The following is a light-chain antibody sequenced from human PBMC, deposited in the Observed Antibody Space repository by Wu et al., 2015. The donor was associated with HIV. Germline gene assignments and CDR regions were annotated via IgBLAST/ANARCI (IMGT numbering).Light chain of an antibody. V-gene: IGKV1-39*01. CDR1: QRISTY. J-gene: IGKJ1*01. Sequence: DIQMTQSPSSLSASVGDRVTIACRASQRISTYLNWYQHQPGKAPKVLIYAASTLQSGAPSRFSGRGSGTDFTLTINTLQVEDSATYYCQQTYSPPPTLGQGTKVEI. CDR2: AAS. CDR3: QQTYSPPPT.